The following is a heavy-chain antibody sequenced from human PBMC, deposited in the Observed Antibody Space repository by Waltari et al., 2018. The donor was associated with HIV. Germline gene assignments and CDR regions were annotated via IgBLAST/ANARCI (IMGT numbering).Heavy chain of an antibody. J-gene: IGHJ4*02. CDR1: GFNLNTHN. CDR3: ARERFLEWLLYTGGGIDY. Sequence: EVQLVESGGGLVKPGGSLRLSCTASGFNLNTHNMKWVRQSPGKGLEWVSSISSRSGYIYYADSVKGRFTISRDNAKNSLYLQMNSLRAEDTATYYCARERFLEWLLYTGGGIDYWGQGALVTVSS. CDR2: ISSRSGYI. V-gene: IGHV3-21*01. D-gene: IGHD3-3*01.